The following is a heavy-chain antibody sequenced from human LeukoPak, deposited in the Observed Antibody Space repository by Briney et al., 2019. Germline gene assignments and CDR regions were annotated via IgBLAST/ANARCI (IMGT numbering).Heavy chain of an antibody. J-gene: IGHJ2*01. CDR1: GFTFSSYW. V-gene: IGHV3-7*03. D-gene: IGHD5-24*01. CDR2: IKQDGSEK. Sequence: GGSLRLSCAASGFTFSSYWMSWVRQAPGKGLEWVANIKQDGSEKYYVDSVKGRFTISRDNAKNSLYLQMNSLRAEDTAVYYCAKGRDAYNYWYFDLWGRGTLVTVSS. CDR3: AKGRDAYNYWYFDL.